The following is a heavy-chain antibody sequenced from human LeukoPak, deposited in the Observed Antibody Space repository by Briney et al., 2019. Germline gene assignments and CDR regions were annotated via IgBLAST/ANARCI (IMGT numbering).Heavy chain of an antibody. D-gene: IGHD5-18*01. CDR3: ASPLDVNTAMNLGDGAFDI. V-gene: IGHV4-39*07. CDR2: IYYSGST. Sequence: SETLSLTCTVSGGSISSSSYYWGWIRQPPGKGLEWIGGIYYSGSTYYNPSLKSRVTISVDTSKNQFSLKLSSVTAADTAVYYCASPLDVNTAMNLGDGAFDIWGQGTLVTVSS. J-gene: IGHJ3*02. CDR1: GGSISSSSYY.